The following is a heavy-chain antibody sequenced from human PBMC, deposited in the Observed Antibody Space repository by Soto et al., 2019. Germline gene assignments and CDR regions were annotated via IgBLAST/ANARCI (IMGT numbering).Heavy chain of an antibody. J-gene: IGHJ4*02. D-gene: IGHD2-2*01. CDR1: GFTFSSYS. CDR2: ISSSSSYI. V-gene: IGHV3-21*01. CDR3: ARDSHIVVVPAAMSHSSGWYSY. Sequence: PGGSLRLSCAASGFTFSSYSMNWVRQAPGKGLEWVSSISSSSSYIYYADSVKGRFTISRDNAKNSLYLQMNSLRAEDTAVYYCARDSHIVVVPAAMSHSSGWYSYWGQGTPVTVSS.